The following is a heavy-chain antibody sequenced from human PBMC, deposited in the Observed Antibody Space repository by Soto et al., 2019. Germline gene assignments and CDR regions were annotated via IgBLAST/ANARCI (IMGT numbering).Heavy chain of an antibody. CDR3: ARGTTYGHFDF. J-gene: IGHJ4*02. D-gene: IGHD4-17*01. Sequence: GGSLRLSCTASGFIFRSFVMHWVRQAPGKGLEWVALISNDGYNQNYADSVKGRFTISRDNSKKTLYVQMNSLRSEDTALYFCARGTTYGHFDFWGQGTLVTVSS. V-gene: IGHV3-30-3*01. CDR1: GFIFRSFV. CDR2: ISNDGYNQ.